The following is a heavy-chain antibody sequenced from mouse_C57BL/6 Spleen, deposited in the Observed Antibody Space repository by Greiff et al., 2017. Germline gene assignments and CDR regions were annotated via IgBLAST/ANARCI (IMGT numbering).Heavy chain of an antibody. D-gene: IGHD3-3*01. CDR3: AIEGAGTDTMYY. Sequence: QVQLQQPGAELVRPGSSVKLSCKASGYTFTSYWMHWVKQRPKQGLEWIGNIDPSDSGTPYHQKFKDKATFTVDKSSNTAYMQLRSLNSEDSAVSYCAIEGAGTDTMYYWGQGTSVTVSS. V-gene: IGHV1-52*01. J-gene: IGHJ4*01. CDR1: GYTFTSYW. CDR2: IDPSDSGT.